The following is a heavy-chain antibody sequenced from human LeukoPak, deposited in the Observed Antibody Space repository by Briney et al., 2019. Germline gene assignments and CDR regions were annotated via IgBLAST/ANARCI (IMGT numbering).Heavy chain of an antibody. J-gene: IGHJ5*02. D-gene: IGHD6-6*01. CDR2: MNPSSGNT. CDR1: GYTFTSYD. Sequence: GASVKVSCKASGYTFTSYDINWVRQASGQGLEWMGWMNPSSGNTGYAQKFQGRVTMTRNTSISTAYMELSSLRSEDTAVYYCARASNSRIDWFDPWGQGTLVTVSS. V-gene: IGHV1-8*01. CDR3: ARASNSRIDWFDP.